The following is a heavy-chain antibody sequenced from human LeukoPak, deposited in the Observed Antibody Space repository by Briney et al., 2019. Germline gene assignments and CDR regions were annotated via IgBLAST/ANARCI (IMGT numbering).Heavy chain of an antibody. D-gene: IGHD3-22*01. Sequence: SETLSLTCAVSGGSLSSDDAYWGWIRQPPGKGLEWVGSIYYSGSTYYNPSLKSRVSISVDTSKIQFSLHLVSVTAADTAVYYCARSPGVKVRPLYSHDTSDLGHYVDYWGQGILVSVSS. CDR3: ARSPGVKVRPLYSHDTSDLGHYVDY. V-gene: IGHV4-39*01. CDR2: IYYSGST. CDR1: GGSLSSDDAY. J-gene: IGHJ4*02.